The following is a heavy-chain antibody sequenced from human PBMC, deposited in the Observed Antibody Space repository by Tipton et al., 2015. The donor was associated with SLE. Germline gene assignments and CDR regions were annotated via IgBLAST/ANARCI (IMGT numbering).Heavy chain of an antibody. Sequence: LSLTCAVSGYSISSGYYWGWIRQPPGKGLEWIGYIHYSGSSYYNPSLKSRVTISVNTSKNLFSLKLSSVTAADTAVYYCARAGGTYGLFDPWGRGTLVTVSS. D-gene: IGHD3-10*01. J-gene: IGHJ2*01. V-gene: IGHV4-30-4*08. CDR2: IHYSGSS. CDR3: ARAGGTYGLFDP. CDR1: GYSISSGYY.